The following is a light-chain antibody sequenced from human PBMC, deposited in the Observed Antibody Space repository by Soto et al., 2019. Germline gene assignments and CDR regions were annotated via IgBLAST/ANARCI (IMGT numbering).Light chain of an antibody. CDR2: DAS. CDR3: QQYGSSGT. J-gene: IGKJ1*01. Sequence: VMTQSPATLSVSPGERATLSCWASETVATNLAWYQQKPGQAPRLLISDASHRATDIPDRFSGSGSGTDFTLTISRLEPEDFAVYYCQQYGSSGTFGQGTKVDIK. CDR1: ETVATN. V-gene: IGKV3-20*01.